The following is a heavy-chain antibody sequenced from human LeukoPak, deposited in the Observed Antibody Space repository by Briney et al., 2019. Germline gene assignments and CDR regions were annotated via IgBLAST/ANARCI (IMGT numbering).Heavy chain of an antibody. CDR2: ITNSGRDA. CDR1: GSTFSDHY. J-gene: IGHJ6*04. CDR3: GRGHFGLDV. Sequence: GGSLRLSCAASGSTFSDHYMTWIRQARGKGLEWVSYITNSGRDADYSDSVRGRFTTSRDNAKNSLYLQMNSLRPEDTAIYYCGRGHFGLDVWGKGTTVTVSS. V-gene: IGHV3-11*06.